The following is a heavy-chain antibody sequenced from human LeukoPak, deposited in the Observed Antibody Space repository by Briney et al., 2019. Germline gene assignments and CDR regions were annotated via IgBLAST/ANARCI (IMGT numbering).Heavy chain of an antibody. J-gene: IGHJ4*02. CDR1: GFNFGSDA. V-gene: IGHV3-23*01. CDR3: AKEGFDS. CDR2: ISGGGGAT. Sequence: GGSLRLSCTASGFNFGSDAMHWVRQAPGKGLEWVSAISGGGGATYYADSVKGRFTISRDNSKNTLYLQMNSLRAEDTAVYYCAKEGFDSWGQGTLVTVSS.